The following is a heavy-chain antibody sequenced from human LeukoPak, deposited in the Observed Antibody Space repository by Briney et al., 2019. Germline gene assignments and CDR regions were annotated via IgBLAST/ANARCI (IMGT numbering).Heavy chain of an antibody. D-gene: IGHD5-12*01. CDR3: AKDWYKSRVEWLLMDV. Sequence: PGGSLRLSCAASGFTFSSYGMHWVRQAPGKGLEWVAVISYDGSNKYYADSVKGRFTISRDNSKNTLYLQMNSLRAEDTAVYYCAKDWYKSRVEWLLMDVWGQGTTVTVSS. CDR1: GFTFSSYG. CDR2: ISYDGSNK. V-gene: IGHV3-30*18. J-gene: IGHJ6*02.